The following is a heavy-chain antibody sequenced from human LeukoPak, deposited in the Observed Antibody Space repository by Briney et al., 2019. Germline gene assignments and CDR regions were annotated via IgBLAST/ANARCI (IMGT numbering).Heavy chain of an antibody. D-gene: IGHD3-22*01. CDR3: ARRDYYDSSGLPGGIDY. Sequence: KPSGTLSLTCAVSGGSISSSNWWSWVRQPPGKGLGGIGEIYHSGSTNYNPSLKSRVTISVDKYKNQFSLKLSSVTAADTAVYYCARRDYYDSSGLPGGIDYWGQGTLVTVSS. CDR2: IYHSGST. CDR1: GGSISSSNW. J-gene: IGHJ4*02. V-gene: IGHV4-4*02.